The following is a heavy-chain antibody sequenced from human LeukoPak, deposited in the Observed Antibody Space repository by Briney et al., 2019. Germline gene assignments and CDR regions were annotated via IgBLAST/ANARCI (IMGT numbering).Heavy chain of an antibody. D-gene: IGHD6-19*01. J-gene: IGHJ4*02. V-gene: IGHV1-8*01. CDR1: GYTFSRYG. CDR3: ARGGWLVTGDY. CDR2: MNPNSGNT. Sequence: ASVKVSCKASGYTFSRYGINWVRQATGQGLEWMGWMNPNSGNTGYAQKFQGRVTMTRNTSISTAYMELSSLRSEDTAVYYCARGGWLVTGDYWGQGTLVTVSS.